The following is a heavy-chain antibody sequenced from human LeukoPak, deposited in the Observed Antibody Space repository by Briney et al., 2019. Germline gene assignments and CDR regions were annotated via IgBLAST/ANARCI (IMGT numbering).Heavy chain of an antibody. CDR3: ARRITIFGVESNWFDP. V-gene: IGHV5-51*01. J-gene: IGHJ5*02. D-gene: IGHD3-3*01. CDR2: IYPGDSDT. Sequence: GESLKISCKGSGYSFTSYWIGWVRQMPGKGLEWMGIIYPGDSDTRYSPSFQGQVTISADKSISTAYLQWSSLKASDTAMYYCARRITIFGVESNWFDPWGQGTLVTVSS. CDR1: GYSFTSYW.